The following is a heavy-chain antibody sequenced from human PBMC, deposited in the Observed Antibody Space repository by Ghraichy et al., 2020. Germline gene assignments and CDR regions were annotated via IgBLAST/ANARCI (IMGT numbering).Heavy chain of an antibody. CDR2: IYYSGST. Sequence: SETLSLTCTVAGGSISGSSYYWGWIRQPPGKGLEWIGSIYYSGSTYYNPSLKSRVTISVDTSKNQFSLKLNPVTAADTAVYYCARRKAEYPNPFDYWGQGSLVTVSS. CDR3: ARRKAEYPNPFDY. CDR1: GGSISGSSYY. V-gene: IGHV4-39*01. D-gene: IGHD2-2*01. J-gene: IGHJ4*02.